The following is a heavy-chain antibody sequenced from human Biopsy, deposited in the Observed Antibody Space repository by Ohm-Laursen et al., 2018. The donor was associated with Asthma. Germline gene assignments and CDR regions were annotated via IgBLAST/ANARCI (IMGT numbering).Heavy chain of an antibody. CDR2: ISFDGSNK. D-gene: IGHD3-3*01. V-gene: IGHV3-30*04. CDR1: GFTFRSYA. J-gene: IGHJ4*02. CDR3: ARDVMEWYLPAFDF. Sequence: SSLRLSCAASGFTFRSYAMHWVRQAPGKGLEWVAVISFDGSNKDYADSVNGRFIVSRDDSKNTLYLQMNSLRPDDTAVYYCARDVMEWYLPAFDFWGQGTLVTVSS.